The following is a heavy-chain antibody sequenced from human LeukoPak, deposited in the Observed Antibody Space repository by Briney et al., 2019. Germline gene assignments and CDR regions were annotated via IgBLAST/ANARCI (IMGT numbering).Heavy chain of an antibody. D-gene: IGHD5-18*01. CDR1: GFTFSSYG. CDR2: ISYYGSNK. J-gene: IGHJ4*02. CDR3: ARDIASYGSLCFDY. Sequence: GGSLRLSCAASGFTFSSYGMHWVRQAPGKGLEWVSVISYYGSNKYYADSVKGRFTISRDNSKNTLYLQMNRQRAEDTAVYYCARDIASYGSLCFDYWGQGPLVTVSS. V-gene: IGHV3-30*03.